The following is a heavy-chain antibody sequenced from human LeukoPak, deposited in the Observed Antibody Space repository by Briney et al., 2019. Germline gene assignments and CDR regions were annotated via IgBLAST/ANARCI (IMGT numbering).Heavy chain of an antibody. V-gene: IGHV4-4*07. J-gene: IGHJ4*02. CDR1: GGSISSYY. Sequence: SETLSLTCIVSGGSISSYYWSWIRQSAGKGLEWIGRIHTSGSTNYNPSLKSRVTMSVDTSKNQFSLKLSSVTAADTAVYYCARDKYYYDSSGSTFDYWGQGTLVTVSS. CDR3: ARDKYYYDSSGSTFDY. D-gene: IGHD3-22*01. CDR2: IHTSGST.